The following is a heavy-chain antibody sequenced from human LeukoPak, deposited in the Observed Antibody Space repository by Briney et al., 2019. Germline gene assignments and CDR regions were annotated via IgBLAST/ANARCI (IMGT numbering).Heavy chain of an antibody. CDR1: GFTFSSYN. J-gene: IGHJ6*03. Sequence: GGSLRLSCAASGFTFSSYNMNWVRQAPGKGLEWVSAISGSGGSTYYADSVKGRFTISRDNSKNTLYLQMNSLRAEDTAVYYCAKDAGIAAAGLPYYYYYMDVWGKGTTVTISS. D-gene: IGHD6-13*01. V-gene: IGHV3-23*01. CDR3: AKDAGIAAAGLPYYYYYMDV. CDR2: ISGSGGST.